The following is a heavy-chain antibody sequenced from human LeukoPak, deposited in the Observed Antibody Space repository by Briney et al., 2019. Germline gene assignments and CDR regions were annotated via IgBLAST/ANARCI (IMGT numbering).Heavy chain of an antibody. CDR1: GFSLRAYD. V-gene: IGHV3-23*01. CDR3: AMRDRGYGLDI. D-gene: IGHD3-10*01. J-gene: IGHJ3*02. CDR2: INGGGDIM. Sequence: TGGSLRLSCAASGFSLRAYDLIWVRQAPGKGLDWVSIINGGGDIMMYEDSVKGRFTISRDNSKNTFYLQMNSLRVEDTAVYYCAMRDRGYGLDIWGQGTMVTFSS.